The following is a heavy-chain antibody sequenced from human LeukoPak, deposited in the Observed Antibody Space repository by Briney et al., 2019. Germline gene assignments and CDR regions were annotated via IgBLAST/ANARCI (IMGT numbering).Heavy chain of an antibody. CDR2: IYYSGST. J-gene: IGHJ4*02. D-gene: IGHD2-15*01. CDR1: GGSISSYY. Sequence: NPSETLSLTCTVSGGSISSYYWSWIRQPPGKGLEWIGYIYYSGSTNYNPSLKSRVTISVDTSKNQFSLKLSSVTAADTAVYYCARAVLGYCSGGSCYAFGYWGQGTLVTVSS. CDR3: ARAVLGYCSGGSCYAFGY. V-gene: IGHV4-59*12.